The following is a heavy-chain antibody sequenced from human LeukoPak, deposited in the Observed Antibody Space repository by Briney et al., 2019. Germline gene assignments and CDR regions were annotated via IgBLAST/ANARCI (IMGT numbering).Heavy chain of an antibody. V-gene: IGHV3-66*01. CDR3: ARGDGYNFFDH. J-gene: IGHJ4*02. CDR1: GFTVSDNY. D-gene: IGHD5-24*01. Sequence: GGSLRLSCAVSGFTVSDNYMSWVRQAPGKGLEWVSVFYIGGSTYYADSVKGRFTIPRDNSKNSVYLQMNSLRVEDTAVYYCARGDGYNFFDHWGQGTLVTVSS. CDR2: FYIGGST.